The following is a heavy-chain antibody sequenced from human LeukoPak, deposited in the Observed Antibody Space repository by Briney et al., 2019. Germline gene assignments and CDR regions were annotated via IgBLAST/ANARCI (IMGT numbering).Heavy chain of an antibody. CDR3: ARTGKTLLNYDFDY. D-gene: IGHD1-7*01. J-gene: IGHJ4*02. V-gene: IGHV4-39*07. CDR1: GGSISSSSYY. CDR2: IYYDTST. Sequence: TSETLSLTCTVSGGSISSSSYYWGWIRQPSGKGLEWIGNIYYDTSTYYNPSLKSRVTISVDTSKNQFSLKLNSVTAADTAVYYCARTGKTLLNYDFDYWGQRTLVTVSS.